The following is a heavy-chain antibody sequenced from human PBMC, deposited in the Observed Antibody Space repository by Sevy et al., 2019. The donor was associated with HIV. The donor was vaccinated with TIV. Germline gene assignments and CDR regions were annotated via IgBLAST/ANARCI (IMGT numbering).Heavy chain of an antibody. CDR1: GFTLSRYW. CDR3: ARDDGNHDY. J-gene: IGHJ4*02. Sequence: GGSLRLSCAASGFTLSRYWMSWVRQAPVKGLEWVANIKQDGSEKYYVDSVKGRFTIYRVNAKSSLYLQMNSLRAEDTAVYYCARDDGNHDYWGQGTLVTVSS. CDR2: IKQDGSEK. V-gene: IGHV3-7*01.